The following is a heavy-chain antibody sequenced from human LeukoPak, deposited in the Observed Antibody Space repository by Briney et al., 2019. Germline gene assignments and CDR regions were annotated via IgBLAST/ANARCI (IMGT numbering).Heavy chain of an antibody. Sequence: GASVKVSCKASGYTFTGYYIHWVRQAPGQGLEWMGWINPSGGTNYAQKFQGRVTMTRDTSISTAYMELSKLISDGTGVYYCARGPWFGELTDAFDIWGQGTMVTVSS. V-gene: IGHV1-2*02. J-gene: IGHJ3*02. D-gene: IGHD3-10*01. CDR2: INPSGGT. CDR3: ARGPWFGELTDAFDI. CDR1: GYTFTGYY.